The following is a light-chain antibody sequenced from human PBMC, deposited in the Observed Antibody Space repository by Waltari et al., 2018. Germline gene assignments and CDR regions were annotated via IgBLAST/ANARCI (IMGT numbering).Light chain of an antibody. J-gene: IGKJ1*01. CDR3: QQGTNWPPWT. CDR2: YVS. V-gene: IGKV3-11*01. CDR1: HSISSS. Sequence: EIVLTQSPPTLSLSPGERATLSCRASHSISSSLAWFQHKPGQAPRLLISYVSNRATGIPARFSGSGSGTDFTLTISSLEPEDFAVYYCQQGTNWPPWTFGQGTKVEIK.